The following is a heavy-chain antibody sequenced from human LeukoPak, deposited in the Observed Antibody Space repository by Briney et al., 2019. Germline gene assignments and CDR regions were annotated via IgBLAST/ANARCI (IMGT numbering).Heavy chain of an antibody. CDR1: GGSISSGGYY. V-gene: IGHV4-31*03. J-gene: IGHJ6*02. CDR2: IYYSGST. D-gene: IGHD3-10*01. CDR3: ARVRLSNGMDV. Sequence: SETLSLSCTVSGGSISSGGYYWSWIRHYRGKGLEWIGYIYYSGSTYYNPSLKSRVTISQDTSKNQFSLKVSSVTATDTAVYYCARVRLSNGMDVWGQGTTVTVSS.